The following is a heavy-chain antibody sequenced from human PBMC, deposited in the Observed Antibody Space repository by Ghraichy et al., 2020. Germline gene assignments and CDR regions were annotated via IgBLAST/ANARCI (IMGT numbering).Heavy chain of an antibody. CDR3: AKDGKYVGSGSQLDAFDN. V-gene: IGHV3-23*01. CDR2: ISGSGGST. Sequence: GGSLRLSCAASGFTFSSYAMSWVRQAPGKGLEWVSAISGSGGSTYYADSVKGRFTISRDNSKNTLYLQMNSLRAEDTAVYYCAKDGKYVGSGSQLDAFDNWGQGTMFTVSS. D-gene: IGHD1-26*01. CDR1: GFTFSSYA. J-gene: IGHJ3*02.